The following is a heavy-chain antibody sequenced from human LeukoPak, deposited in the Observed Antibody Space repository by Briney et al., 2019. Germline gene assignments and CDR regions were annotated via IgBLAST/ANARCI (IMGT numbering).Heavy chain of an antibody. CDR2: IRYDGSNT. D-gene: IGHD2-2*01. CDR3: AKAKYQLPHDY. Sequence: GGSLRLSCAASGFTFSDHGFHWVRQAPGKGLEWEAFIRYDGSNTYYADSVKGRFTISRDNSKNTLYLQMSSLRTEDTAVYYCAKAKYQLPHDYWGQGTLVTVSS. CDR1: GFTFSDHG. J-gene: IGHJ4*02. V-gene: IGHV3-30*02.